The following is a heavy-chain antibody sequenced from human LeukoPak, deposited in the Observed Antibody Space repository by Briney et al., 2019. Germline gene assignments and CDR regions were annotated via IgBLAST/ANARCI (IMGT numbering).Heavy chain of an antibody. D-gene: IGHD2-21*01. CDR1: GGSISSSSYY. Sequence: SETLSLTCTVSGGSISSSSYYWGWIRQPPGKGLEWIGSIYYSGSTYYNPSLKSRVTISVDTSKNQFSLKLSSVTAADTAVYYCARDSSVPGLLDYWGQGTLVTVSS. CDR2: IYYSGST. J-gene: IGHJ4*02. CDR3: ARDSSVPGLLDY. V-gene: IGHV4-39*02.